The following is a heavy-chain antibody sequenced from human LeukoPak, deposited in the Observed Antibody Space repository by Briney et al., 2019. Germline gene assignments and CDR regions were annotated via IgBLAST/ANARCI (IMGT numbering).Heavy chain of an antibody. CDR3: ARSGYSGYDPYYYYYMDV. CDR2: IIPIFGTA. D-gene: IGHD5-12*01. J-gene: IGHJ6*03. Sequence: SVKVSCKASGGTFSSYAISWVRQAPGQGLEWMGGIIPIFGTANYAQKFQGRVTITADESTSTAYMELSSLRSEDTAVYYCARSGYSGYDPYYYYYMDVWGKGTTVTVSS. CDR1: GGTFSSYA. V-gene: IGHV1-69*01.